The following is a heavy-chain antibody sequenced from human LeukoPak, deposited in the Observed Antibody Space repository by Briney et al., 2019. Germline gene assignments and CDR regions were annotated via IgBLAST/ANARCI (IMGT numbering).Heavy chain of an antibody. D-gene: IGHD5-12*01. CDR3: ARVGGYSGYGDY. Sequence: SETLSLTCTVSGGSISSYYWSWIRQPPGKGPEWIGYIYYSGSTNYNPSLKSRVTISVDTSKNQFSLKLSSVTAADTAVYYCARVGGYSGYGDYWGQGTLVTVSS. V-gene: IGHV4-59*01. CDR2: IYYSGST. J-gene: IGHJ4*02. CDR1: GGSISSYY.